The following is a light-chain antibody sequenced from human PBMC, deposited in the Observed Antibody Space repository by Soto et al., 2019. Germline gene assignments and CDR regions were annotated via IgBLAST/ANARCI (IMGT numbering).Light chain of an antibody. CDR3: SSYTSSNTLM. J-gene: IGLJ3*02. CDR2: EVS. V-gene: IGLV2-14*01. Sequence: QPASVSGSPGQSITISCTGTSNDVGGYNYVSWYQQHPGKAPKLMIYEVSNRPSGLSNRFSGSKSGNTASLTISGLQAEDEADYYCSSYTSSNTLMFGGGTKLTVL. CDR1: SNDVGGYNY.